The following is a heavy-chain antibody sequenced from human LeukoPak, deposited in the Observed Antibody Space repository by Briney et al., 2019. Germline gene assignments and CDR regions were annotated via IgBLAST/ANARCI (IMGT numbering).Heavy chain of an antibody. V-gene: IGHV3-23*01. CDR3: AKAGTSNWYYNFDY. CDR2: ISGSGDSS. Sequence: TGGSLRLSCAASGFTFSSYAMTWVRQAPGKGLEWVSGISGSGDSSYYTDPVKGRFTISRDNSKNTLYLQMNSLRAEDTAVYYCAKAGTSNWYYNFDYWGQGTLVTVSS. D-gene: IGHD1-7*01. CDR1: GFTFSSYA. J-gene: IGHJ4*02.